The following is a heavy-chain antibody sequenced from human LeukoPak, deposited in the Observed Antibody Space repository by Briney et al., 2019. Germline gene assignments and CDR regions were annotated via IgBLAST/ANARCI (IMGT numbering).Heavy chain of an antibody. J-gene: IGHJ5*02. D-gene: IGHD6-19*01. CDR2: INPNSGGT. CDR1: GYTFTGYY. V-gene: IGHV1-2*06. Sequence: ASVKVSCKASGYTFTGYYMHWVRRAPGQGLEWMGRINPNSGGTNYAQKFQGRVTMTRDTSISTAYMELSRLRSDDTAVDYCARDRSSGWQYNWLDPWGQGTLVTVSS. CDR3: ARDRSSGWQYNWLDP.